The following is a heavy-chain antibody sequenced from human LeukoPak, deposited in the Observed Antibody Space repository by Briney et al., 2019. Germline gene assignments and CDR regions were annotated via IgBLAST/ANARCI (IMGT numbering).Heavy chain of an antibody. J-gene: IGHJ3*02. V-gene: IGHV3-30-3*01. CDR1: GFTFSSYA. Sequence: PGRSLRLSCAASGFTFSSYAMHWVRQAPGKGLEWVAVISYDGSNKYYADSVKGRFTISRDNSKNSLYLQRNSLRAEDTAVYYCARGGEMATRTKAFDIWGQGTMVTVSS. D-gene: IGHD5-24*01. CDR3: ARGGEMATRTKAFDI. CDR2: ISYDGSNK.